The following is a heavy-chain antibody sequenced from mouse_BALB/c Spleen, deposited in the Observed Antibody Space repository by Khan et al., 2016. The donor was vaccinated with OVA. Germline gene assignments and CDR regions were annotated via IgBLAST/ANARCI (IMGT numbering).Heavy chain of an antibody. Sequence: VQLQQSGPELMKPGASVKISCKASGYSFTRYYMHWVKQSHGKSLEWIGYIDPFNGGTNYNQKFKGKATLTVDKSSSTAYMHLNSLTSEDSAVYSCQGGWYFDVWGAGTTVTVSS. CDR2: IDPFNGGT. CDR1: GYSFTRYY. CDR3: QGGWYFDV. J-gene: IGHJ1*01. V-gene: IGHV1S135*01.